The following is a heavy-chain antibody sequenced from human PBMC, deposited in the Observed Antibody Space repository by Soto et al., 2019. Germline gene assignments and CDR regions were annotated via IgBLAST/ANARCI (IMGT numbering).Heavy chain of an antibody. J-gene: IGHJ3*02. CDR2: ISSSSSYI. V-gene: IGHV3-21*01. D-gene: IGHD3-22*01. Sequence: PGGSLRLSCAASGFTFSSYSVNWVRQAPGKGLEWVSSISSSSSYIYYADSVKGRFTISRDNAKSSLYLQMNSLRAEDTAVYYCARDNDDSSGYYLDDAFDIWGQGTMVTVSS. CDR1: GFTFSSYS. CDR3: ARDNDDSSGYYLDDAFDI.